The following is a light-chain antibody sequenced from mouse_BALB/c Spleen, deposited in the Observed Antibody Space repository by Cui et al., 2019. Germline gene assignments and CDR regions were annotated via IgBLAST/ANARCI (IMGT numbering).Light chain of an antibody. Sequence: DIEMSESPSSLAVSAGEKVSMSCKSSQSLLNSRTRKNYLAWYHDKPGQSPKLQFYWASTRESGVPDRFTGSGFGTDFTLTIGSVQAEDLAVYYCKQSYNLRTFGGGSKLEIK. CDR2: WAS. J-gene: IGKJ1*01. CDR1: QSLLNSRTRKNY. CDR3: KQSYNLRT. V-gene: IGKV8-21*01.